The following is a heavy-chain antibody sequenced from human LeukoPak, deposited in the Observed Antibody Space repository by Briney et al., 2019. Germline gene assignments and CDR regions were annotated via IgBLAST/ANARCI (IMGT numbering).Heavy chain of an antibody. Sequence: GGSLGLSCAASGFTFSTYGMYWVRQAPGKGLEWVAVIWYDGSNKNYADSVKGRFTISRGNSKNTLYLQMNSLRVEDTAVYYCARDRRYYYGSGSSPTFDYWGQGTLVTVSS. D-gene: IGHD3-10*01. CDR3: ARDRRYYYGSGSSPTFDY. J-gene: IGHJ4*02. V-gene: IGHV3-33*01. CDR2: IWYDGSNK. CDR1: GFTFSTYG.